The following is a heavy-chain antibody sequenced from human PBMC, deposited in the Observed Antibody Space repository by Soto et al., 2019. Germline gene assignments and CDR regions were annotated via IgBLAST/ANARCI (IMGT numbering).Heavy chain of an antibody. D-gene: IGHD3-22*01. V-gene: IGHV4-30-4*01. CDR2: IYYSGST. CDR3: ARDDRYDRDAFDI. J-gene: IGHJ3*02. Sequence: TLSRTCPVSGGSISSGDYYWSWIRQPPGKGLEWIGYIYYSGSTYYNPSLKSRVTISVDTSKNQFSLKLSSVTAADTAVYYCARDDRYDRDAFDIWGQGTMVTVSS. CDR1: GGSISSGDYY.